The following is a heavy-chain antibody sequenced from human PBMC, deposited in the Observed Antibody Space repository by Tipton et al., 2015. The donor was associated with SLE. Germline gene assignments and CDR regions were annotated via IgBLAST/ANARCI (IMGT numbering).Heavy chain of an antibody. V-gene: IGHV4-31*03. J-gene: IGHJ4*02. CDR3: ARGSIFGVVIDY. Sequence: TLSLTCTVSGGSISSGGYYWSWIRQHPGKGLEWIGYIYHSGSTYYNPSLKSRVTISVDTSKNQFSLKLSPVTAADTAVYYCARGSIFGVVIDYWGQGTLVTASS. CDR2: IYHSGST. CDR1: GGSISSGGYY. D-gene: IGHD3-3*01.